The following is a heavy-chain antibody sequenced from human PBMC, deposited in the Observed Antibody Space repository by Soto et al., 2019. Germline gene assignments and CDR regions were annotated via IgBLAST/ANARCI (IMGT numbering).Heavy chain of an antibody. Sequence: ASVKVSCKASGYTFTSYAMHWVRQAPGQRLEWMGWINAGNGNTKYSQKFQGRVTITRDTSASTAYMELSSLRSEDTAVYYCARGGSGWADAFDIWGQGTMVTVSS. V-gene: IGHV1-3*01. CDR2: INAGNGNT. CDR3: ARGGSGWADAFDI. J-gene: IGHJ3*02. CDR1: GYTFTSYA. D-gene: IGHD6-19*01.